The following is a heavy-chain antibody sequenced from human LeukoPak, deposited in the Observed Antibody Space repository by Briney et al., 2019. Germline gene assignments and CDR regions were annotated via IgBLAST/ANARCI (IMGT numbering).Heavy chain of an antibody. CDR2: ISYDGSNK. Sequence: GGFLRLSCAASGFTFSNYVMHWVRQAPGKGLEGVAVISYDGSNKYYADSVKGRFTIARDNSKNTLYLQMNSLSAEDTAVYYCAKERERDVGDCSGGSCYYYGMDVWGQGTTVTVSS. CDR1: GFTFSNYV. V-gene: IGHV3-30*18. J-gene: IGHJ6*02. CDR3: AKERERDVGDCSGGSCYYYGMDV. D-gene: IGHD2-15*01.